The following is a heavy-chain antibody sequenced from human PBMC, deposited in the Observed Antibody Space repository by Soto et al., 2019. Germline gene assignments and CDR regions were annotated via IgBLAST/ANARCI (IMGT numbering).Heavy chain of an antibody. CDR1: GLTVSSTY. CDR2: IYSDDST. Sequence: EVQLVESGGGLVQPGGSLRLSCAASGLTVSSTYMNWVRQAPGKGLEGVAVIYSDDSTYYADSVKVRFTISRDDSKNTLYLQMNSLRAEDTAVYYCARRLYYYDSRADKPLYYFDVWGQGTLVTVSS. J-gene: IGHJ4*02. CDR3: ARRLYYYDSRADKPLYYFDV. D-gene: IGHD3-22*01. V-gene: IGHV3-66*01.